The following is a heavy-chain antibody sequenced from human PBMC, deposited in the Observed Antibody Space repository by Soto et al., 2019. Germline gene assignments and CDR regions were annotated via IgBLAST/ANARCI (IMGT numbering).Heavy chain of an antibody. V-gene: IGHV4-31*03. J-gene: IGHJ3*02. Sequence: QVQLQESGPGLVKPSQTLSLTCTVSGGSISSGGYYWSWIRQHPRKGLEWIGYIYYSGSTYYNPSLKSRVTISVDTSKNQFSLKLSSVTAADTAVYYCARGRLGAAAGTFDIWGQWTMVTVSS. CDR2: IYYSGST. D-gene: IGHD6-13*01. CDR1: GGSISSGGYY. CDR3: ARGRLGAAAGTFDI.